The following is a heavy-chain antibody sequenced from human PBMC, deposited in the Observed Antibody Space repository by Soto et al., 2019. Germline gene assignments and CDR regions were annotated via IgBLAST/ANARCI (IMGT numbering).Heavy chain of an antibody. V-gene: IGHV3-30-3*01. D-gene: IGHD3-22*01. J-gene: IGHJ4*02. Sequence: GGSLRLSCAASGFTFSSYAMHWVRQAPCKGLEWVAVISYDGSNKYYADSVKGRFTISRDNSKNTLYLQMNSLRAEDTAVYYCARDDYYDSRPWDYYFDYWGQGTLVTV. CDR3: ARDDYYDSRPWDYYFDY. CDR1: GFTFSSYA. CDR2: ISYDGSNK.